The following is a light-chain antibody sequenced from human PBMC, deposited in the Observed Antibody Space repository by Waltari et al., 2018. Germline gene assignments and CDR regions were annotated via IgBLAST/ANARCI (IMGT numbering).Light chain of an antibody. J-gene: IGLJ2*01. CDR2: DND. Sequence: QSVLTQPPSVSAAPGQQVTISCSGSRPNIGNNYVSWYQQLPGTAPKLLTYDNDKRPSGIPDRFSGSKSGTSATLGITGLQTGDEADYYCGTWDSSLSAVVFGGGTKLTVL. V-gene: IGLV1-51*01. CDR3: GTWDSSLSAVV. CDR1: RPNIGNNY.